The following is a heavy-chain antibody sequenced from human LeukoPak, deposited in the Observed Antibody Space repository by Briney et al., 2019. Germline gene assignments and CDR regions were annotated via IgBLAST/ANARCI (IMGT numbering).Heavy chain of an antibody. Sequence: GGSLRLSCSASGFTFSTYDMNWVRQAPGKGLEWVSSITSRSKYIYYAGSVKGRFTISRDNANNLLFLQMNSLRPEDTAVYYCGREDRFGYNYAYGMDVWGQGTTVTVSS. CDR3: GREDRFGYNYAYGMDV. D-gene: IGHD5-18*01. CDR1: GFTFSTYD. V-gene: IGHV3-21*01. CDR2: ITSRSKYI. J-gene: IGHJ6*02.